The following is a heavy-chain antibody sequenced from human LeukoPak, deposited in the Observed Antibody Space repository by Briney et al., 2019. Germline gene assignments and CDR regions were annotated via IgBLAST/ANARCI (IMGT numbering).Heavy chain of an antibody. CDR3: AKRGYSGWPYYFDY. CDR2: ISVSGDST. V-gene: IGHV3-23*01. D-gene: IGHD5-12*01. Sequence: GGSLRLSCAASGFTFSHGMSWVRRALGKGLEWVSAISVSGDSTYYVDSVKGRFTISRDNSKNTLYLQMNSLRAEDTAIYYCAKRGYSGWPYYFDYWGQGTLVTVSS. CDR1: GFTFSHG. J-gene: IGHJ4*02.